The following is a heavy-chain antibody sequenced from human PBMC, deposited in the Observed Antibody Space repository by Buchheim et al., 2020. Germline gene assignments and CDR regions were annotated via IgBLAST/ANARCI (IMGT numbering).Heavy chain of an antibody. CDR1: GGSISSDY. CDR2: ISYSGST. J-gene: IGHJ5*02. Sequence: QVQLQESGPGLVKPSETLSLTCTVSGGSISSDYWNWIRQPPGKGLEWIGHISYSGSTNYNPSLKSRVTILVDTSKNQFSLRLSSVTAADTAVYHCAKGYCSSNSCHNWFDPWGQGTL. CDR3: AKGYCSSNSCHNWFDP. V-gene: IGHV4-59*01. D-gene: IGHD2-2*01.